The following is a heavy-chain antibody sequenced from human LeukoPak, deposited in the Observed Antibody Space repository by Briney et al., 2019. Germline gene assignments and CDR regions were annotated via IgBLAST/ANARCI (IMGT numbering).Heavy chain of an antibody. V-gene: IGHV4-59*08. J-gene: IGHJ5*01. CDR1: GGSISSYY. CDR2: IYYSGST. D-gene: IGHD4-17*01. CDR3: ARHRPDTVTTVGWFDS. Sequence: PSETLSLTCTVSGGSISSYYWSWIRQPPGKGLEWIGYIYYSGSTNYNPSLKSRVTISVDTSKNQFSLKLSSVTAADTAVYYCARHRPDTVTTVGWFDSWGQGTLVTVSS.